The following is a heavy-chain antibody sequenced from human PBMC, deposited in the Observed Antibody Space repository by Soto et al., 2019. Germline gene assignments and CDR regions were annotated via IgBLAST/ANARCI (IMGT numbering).Heavy chain of an antibody. D-gene: IGHD3-3*01. CDR3: ARVPPYDFWSGQYYGMDV. Sequence: HPGGSLRLSCAASGFTFSSYWMSWVRQAPGKGLEWVANIKQDGSEKYYVDSVKGRFTISRDNAKNSLYLQMNSLRAEDTAVYYCARVPPYDFWSGQYYGMDVWGQGTTVTVSS. V-gene: IGHV3-7*01. J-gene: IGHJ6*02. CDR2: IKQDGSEK. CDR1: GFTFSSYW.